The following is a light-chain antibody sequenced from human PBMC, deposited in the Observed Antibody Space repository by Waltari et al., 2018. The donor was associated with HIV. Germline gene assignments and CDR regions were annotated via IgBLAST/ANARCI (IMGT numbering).Light chain of an antibody. J-gene: IGKJ4*01. CDR3: QQYNDWPPLT. CDR2: SAS. V-gene: IGKV3-15*01. Sequence: EIVMTQSPATLSVSPGERATLSCRASQGVSTNLAWYKQKPGQAPGRSIDSASTRATGSSSRFSGSGSGTVFTLTISSLQSEDFAVYYCQQYNDWPPLTFGGGTKVEMK. CDR1: QGVSTN.